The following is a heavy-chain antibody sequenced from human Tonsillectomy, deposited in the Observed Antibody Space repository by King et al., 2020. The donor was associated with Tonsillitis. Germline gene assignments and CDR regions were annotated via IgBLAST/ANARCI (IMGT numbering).Heavy chain of an antibody. CDR2: IYYSGST. D-gene: IGHD1-26*01. V-gene: IGHV4-59*01. CDR3: ARDLGGLWEPVHLYDY. J-gene: IGHJ4*02. Sequence: QLQESGPGLVKPSETLSLTCTVSGGSISSYYWSWIRQPPGKGLEWIGYIYYSGSTNYNPSLKSRVTISVDTSKNQFSLKLSSVTAANTAVYYWARDLGGLWEPVHLYDYWGQGTLVTVSS. CDR1: GGSISSYY.